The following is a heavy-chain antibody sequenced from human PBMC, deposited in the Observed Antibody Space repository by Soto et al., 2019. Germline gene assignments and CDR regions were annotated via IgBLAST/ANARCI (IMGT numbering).Heavy chain of an antibody. CDR3: TKSSGWEQNTHKN. V-gene: IGHV3-73*01. CDR1: GFTFSGSA. J-gene: IGHJ4*02. D-gene: IGHD6-19*01. CDR2: IRSKANSYAT. Sequence: GGSLRLSCAASGFTFSGSAMHWVRQASGKGLEWVGRIRSKANSYATAYAASVKGRFTISRDDSKNTAYLQMNSLKTEDTAVYYCTKSSGWEQNTHKNWGQGTLVTVSS.